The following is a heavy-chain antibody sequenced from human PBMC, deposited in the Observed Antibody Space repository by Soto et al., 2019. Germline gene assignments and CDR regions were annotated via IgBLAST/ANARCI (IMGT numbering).Heavy chain of an antibody. J-gene: IGHJ4*02. CDR2: IKGDGSEK. CDR1: GFTFSGYW. CDR3: ARDSRRVGATSDLDY. D-gene: IGHD1-26*01. Sequence: EVQLVESGGGLVQPGGSLRLSCAASGFTFSGYWMSWVGQAPGKGLEWVANIKGDGSEKYYVDSVRGRFTISRDNAQNSLYLQLNSLRADDTAVYYCARDSRRVGATSDLDYWGQGTLVTVSS. V-gene: IGHV3-7*01.